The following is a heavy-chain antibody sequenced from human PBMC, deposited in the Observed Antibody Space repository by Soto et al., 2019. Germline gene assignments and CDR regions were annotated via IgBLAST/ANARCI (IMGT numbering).Heavy chain of an antibody. J-gene: IGHJ3*02. CDR1: GYTFTSYG. Sequence: QVQLVHSGAEVKKPGASVKVSCKASGYTFTSYGISWVRQAPGHGLEWMGWISAYNGNTNYAQKLQGRVTMTTDTSTSTAYMELRSLRSDDTAVYYCARDSVGATKSRPDAFDIWAQGTMVIVSS. D-gene: IGHD1-26*01. V-gene: IGHV1-18*01. CDR3: ARDSVGATKSRPDAFDI. CDR2: ISAYNGNT.